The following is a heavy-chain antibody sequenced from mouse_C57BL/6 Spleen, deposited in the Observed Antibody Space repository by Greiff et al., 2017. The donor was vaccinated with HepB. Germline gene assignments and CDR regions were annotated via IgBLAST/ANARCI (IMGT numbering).Heavy chain of an antibody. D-gene: IGHD2-12*01. J-gene: IGHJ2*01. Sequence: EVQLQQSGPELVKPGASVKISCKASGYSFTGYYMNWVKQSPEKSLEWIGEINPSTGGTTYNQKFKAKATLTVDKSSSTAYMQLKSLTSEDSAVYYCARRGVYDEDYFDYWGQGTTLTVSS. CDR3: ARRGVYDEDYFDY. V-gene: IGHV1-42*01. CDR2: INPSTGGT. CDR1: GYSFTGYY.